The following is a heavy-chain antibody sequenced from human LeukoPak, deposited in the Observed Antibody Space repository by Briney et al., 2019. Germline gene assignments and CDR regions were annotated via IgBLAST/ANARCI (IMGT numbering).Heavy chain of an antibody. CDR1: GFTFSSYV. J-gene: IGHJ4*02. D-gene: IGHD6-19*01. V-gene: IGHV3-33*06. CDR3: AKDPDTGIAVAGPDY. Sequence: PGGSLRLSCAASGFTFSSYVMHWVRQAPGKGLEWVAVIWYDGSNKYYADSVKGRFTISRDNSKNTLYLQMNSLRAEDTAVYYCAKDPDTGIAVAGPDYWGQGTLVTVSS. CDR2: IWYDGSNK.